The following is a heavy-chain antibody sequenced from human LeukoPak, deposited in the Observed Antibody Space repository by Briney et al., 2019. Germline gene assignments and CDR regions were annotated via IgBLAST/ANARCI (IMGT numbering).Heavy chain of an antibody. CDR2: IYYSGST. Sequence: PSETLSLTCTVSGGSVRSPDSYWSWIRQPPGKGLEWIGYIYYSGSTNYNPSLKSRVTISVDTSKNQFSLKLSSVTAADTAVYYCAREKVGATDYWGQGTLVTVSS. J-gene: IGHJ4*02. V-gene: IGHV4-61*08. CDR1: GGSVRSPDSY. CDR3: AREKVGATDY. D-gene: IGHD1-26*01.